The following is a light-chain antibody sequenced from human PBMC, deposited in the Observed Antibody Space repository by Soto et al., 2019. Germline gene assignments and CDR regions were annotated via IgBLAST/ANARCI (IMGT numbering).Light chain of an antibody. CDR2: DAS. V-gene: IGKV1-5*01. Sequence: DIHMTQSPSTLSASVGDRVTITCRASQSISSWLAWYQQKPGKAPKLLIYDASTLESGVPSRFSGSGSGTEFTLTISSLQPDDFETYYCQQDNRYPSTFGPGTKVDIK. J-gene: IGKJ3*01. CDR3: QQDNRYPST. CDR1: QSISSW.